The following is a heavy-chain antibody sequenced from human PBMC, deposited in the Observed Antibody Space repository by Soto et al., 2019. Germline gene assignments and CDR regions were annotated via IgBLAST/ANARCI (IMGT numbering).Heavy chain of an antibody. Sequence: EVHLVESGGGLVQPGGSLRLSCAASGFTFSTYWMHWVRQAPGKGLVWVSRINGDGSSTSYADSVKGRFTISRDNAKNTLYLQMNSLRAEDTAVYDCARGYCSGGSCSPGGMDVWGQGTTVTVSS. D-gene: IGHD2-15*01. CDR2: INGDGSST. V-gene: IGHV3-74*01. CDR3: ARGYCSGGSCSPGGMDV. CDR1: GFTFSTYW. J-gene: IGHJ6*02.